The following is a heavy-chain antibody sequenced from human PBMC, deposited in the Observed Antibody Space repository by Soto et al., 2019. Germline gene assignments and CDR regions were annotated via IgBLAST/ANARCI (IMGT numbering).Heavy chain of an antibody. J-gene: IGHJ6*02. CDR1: GYTFTSYD. D-gene: IGHD1-26*01. CDR2: MNPNSGNT. V-gene: IGHV1-8*01. Sequence: ASVKVSCKASGYTFTSYDINWVRQATGQGLEWMGWMNPNSGNTGYAQKFQGRVTMTRNTSISTAYMELSSLRSEDTAVYYCFLEFPVGRYYYYGMDVWGQGTTVTVSS. CDR3: FLEFPVGRYYYYGMDV.